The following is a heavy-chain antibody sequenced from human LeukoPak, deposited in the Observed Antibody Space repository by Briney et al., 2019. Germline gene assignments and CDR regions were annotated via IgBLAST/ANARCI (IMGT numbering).Heavy chain of an antibody. Sequence: GGSLRLSCAASGFTVSSNDMSWVRQAPGKGLEWVSSISSSSSYIYYADSVKGRFTISRDNAKNSLYLQMNSLRAEDTAVYYCARDEDIEDYFDYWGEGSLLTVSS. CDR3: ARDEDIEDYFDY. V-gene: IGHV3-21*01. J-gene: IGHJ4*01. CDR2: ISSSSSYI. CDR1: GFTVSSND. D-gene: IGHD2-15*01.